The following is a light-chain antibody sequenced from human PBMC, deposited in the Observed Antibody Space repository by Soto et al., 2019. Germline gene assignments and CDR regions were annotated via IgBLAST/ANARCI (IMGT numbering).Light chain of an antibody. J-gene: IGKJ2*01. CDR1: QSVSSSY. CDR3: QQYGSSPPT. CDR2: GAS. V-gene: IGKV3-20*01. Sequence: EIVLTQSPGTLSLSPGERAPLSCRASQSVSSSYLAWYQQKPGRAPRLLIYGASSRATGIPDRFSGSGSGTDFTLTISRLEPEDFAVYYCQQYGSSPPTFGQGTKLEIK.